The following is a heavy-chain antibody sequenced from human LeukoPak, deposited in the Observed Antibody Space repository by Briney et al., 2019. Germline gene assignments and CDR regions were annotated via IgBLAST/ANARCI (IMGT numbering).Heavy chain of an antibody. CDR1: GYTLTSYD. CDR3: ATLTYYYDSSGSLFDY. Sequence: GASVKVSCKASGYTLTSYDINWARQATGQGLEWMGWMNPNSGNTGYAQKFQGRVTMTRNTSISTAYMELSSLRSEDTAVYYCATLTYYYDSSGSLFDYWGQGTLVTVSS. J-gene: IGHJ4*02. D-gene: IGHD3-22*01. V-gene: IGHV1-8*01. CDR2: MNPNSGNT.